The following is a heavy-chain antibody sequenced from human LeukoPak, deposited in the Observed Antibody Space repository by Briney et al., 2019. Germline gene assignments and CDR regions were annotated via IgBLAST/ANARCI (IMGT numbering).Heavy chain of an antibody. D-gene: IGHD7-27*01. Sequence: GGSLRLSCAASGVTFSSNSMNWVRQASGKGLEWLSYISSSSTIYYADSVKGRFTISRDNTKNSLYLQMNSLRADDTAVYFCTRDFYWGFDYWGQGSPVTVSS. CDR1: GVTFSSNS. V-gene: IGHV3-48*04. J-gene: IGHJ4*02. CDR3: TRDFYWGFDY. CDR2: ISSSSTI.